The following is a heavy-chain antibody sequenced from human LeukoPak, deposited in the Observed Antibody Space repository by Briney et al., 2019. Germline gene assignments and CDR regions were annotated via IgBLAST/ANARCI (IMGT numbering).Heavy chain of an antibody. V-gene: IGHV1-46*01. Sequence: ASVKVSCKASGYTFTSNYIHWVRQAPGQGLEWMGMIYPRDGSTSYAQKFQGRVTVTRDTSTSTVHMELSGLRSEDTAVYYCSRDQEGFDYWGQGTLVTVSS. CDR1: GYTFTSNY. J-gene: IGHJ4*02. CDR3: SRDQEGFDY. CDR2: IYPRDGST.